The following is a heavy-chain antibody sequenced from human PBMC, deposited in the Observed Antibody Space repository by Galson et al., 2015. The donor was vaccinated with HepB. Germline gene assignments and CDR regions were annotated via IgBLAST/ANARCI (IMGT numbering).Heavy chain of an antibody. V-gene: IGHV3-74*01. CDR3: AKDHGGPDDY. Sequence: ALRLSCADSGVTFSRYWLHLVRQVPGKGRVWVSRINEDVRTRSYADSVRARITISRDNAKNMVDLQMNSLRVDDKAVYYCAKDHGGPDDYWGQGTLVTVSS. D-gene: IGHD5-24*01. CDR1: GVTFSRYW. CDR2: INEDVRTR. J-gene: IGHJ4*02.